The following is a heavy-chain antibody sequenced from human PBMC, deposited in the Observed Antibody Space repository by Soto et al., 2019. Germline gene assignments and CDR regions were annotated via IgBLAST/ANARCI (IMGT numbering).Heavy chain of an antibody. CDR2: IRSQPYGGTA. D-gene: IGHD3-10*01. CDR3: IRSFPF. Sequence: GGSLRLSCTASGFPFGNFLMGWFRQAPGKGMEWVGFIRSQPYGGTAEYAASVRGRFTISRDDSKGIAYLQMNSLQTEDSGVYYCIRSFPFWGQGTLVTVSS. V-gene: IGHV3-49*03. CDR1: GFPFGNFL. J-gene: IGHJ4*02.